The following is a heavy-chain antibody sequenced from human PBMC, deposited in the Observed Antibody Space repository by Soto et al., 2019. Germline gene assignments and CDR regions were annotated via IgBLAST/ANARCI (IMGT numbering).Heavy chain of an antibody. CDR1: GFTFSSYE. Sequence: EGSLRLSCAASGFTFSSYEMNWVRQAPGKGLEWVSYISSSGSTIYYADSVKGRVTMSRDNAKNSLYLQMNSLRAEDTAVYYCAGSSYSSSWYWFDPWGQGTRVTVSS. J-gene: IGHJ5*02. CDR2: ISSSGSTI. V-gene: IGHV3-48*03. D-gene: IGHD6-13*01. CDR3: AGSSYSSSWYWFDP.